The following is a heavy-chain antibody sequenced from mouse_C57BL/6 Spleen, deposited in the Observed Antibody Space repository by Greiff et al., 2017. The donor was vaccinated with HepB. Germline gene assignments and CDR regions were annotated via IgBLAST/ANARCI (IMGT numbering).Heavy chain of an antibody. CDR3: ARGDPFDY. V-gene: IGHV1-20*01. Sequence: EVQLVESGPELVKPGDSVKISCKASGYSFTGYFMNWVMQSHGKSLEWIGRINPYNGDTFYNQKFKGKATLTVDKSSSTAHMELRSLTSEDSAVYYCARGDPFDYWGQGTTLTVSS. J-gene: IGHJ2*01. CDR1: GYSFTGYF. CDR2: INPYNGDT.